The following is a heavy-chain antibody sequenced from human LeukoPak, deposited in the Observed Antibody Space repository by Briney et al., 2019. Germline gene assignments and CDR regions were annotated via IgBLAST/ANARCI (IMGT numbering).Heavy chain of an antibody. D-gene: IGHD6-6*01. J-gene: IGHJ4*02. CDR2: IIPIFGTA. V-gene: IGHV1-69*13. Sequence: SVKVSCKASGYTFTSYGISWVRQAPGQGLEWMGGIIPIFGTANYAQKFQGRVTITADESTSTAYMELSSLRSEDTAVYYCARGSIAAPSPDYWGQGTLVTVSS. CDR3: ARGSIAAPSPDY. CDR1: GYTFTSYG.